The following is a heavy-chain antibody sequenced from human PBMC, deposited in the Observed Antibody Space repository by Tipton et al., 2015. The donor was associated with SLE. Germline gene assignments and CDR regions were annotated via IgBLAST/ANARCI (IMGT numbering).Heavy chain of an antibody. Sequence: QLVQSGAEVKKPGASVKVSCKASGYTFTSYGISWVRQAPGQGLEWMGWISAYNGNTNYAQKLQGRVTMTTDTSTSTAYMELRSLRSDDPAVYYCASPGYCSSTSCYPRGAFDIWGQGTMVTVSS. CDR1: GYTFTSYG. CDR3: ASPGYCSSTSCYPRGAFDI. CDR2: ISAYNGNT. D-gene: IGHD2-2*01. J-gene: IGHJ3*02. V-gene: IGHV1-18*01.